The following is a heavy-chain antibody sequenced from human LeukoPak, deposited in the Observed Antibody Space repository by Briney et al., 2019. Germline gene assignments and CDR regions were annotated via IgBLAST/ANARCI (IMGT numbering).Heavy chain of an antibody. CDR2: ISGSSSDT. J-gene: IGHJ4*02. CDR1: GFTFSDYY. V-gene: IGHV3-11*06. Sequence: GGSLRLSCAAPGFTFSDYYMNWIRQAPGKGLEYISYISGSSSDTNYADSVKGRFTISRDNAKKSLYLQMNSLSAEDTAVYYCGRFSRAPDYWGQGTLVTVSS. CDR3: GRFSRAPDY. D-gene: IGHD2-2*01.